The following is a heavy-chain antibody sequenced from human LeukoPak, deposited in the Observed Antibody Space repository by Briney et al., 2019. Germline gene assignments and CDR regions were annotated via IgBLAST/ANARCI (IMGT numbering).Heavy chain of an antibody. CDR2: IDPSDSYT. D-gene: IGHD4-17*01. CDR3: ASINDYGDPSGCY. Sequence: GESLRISCQGSGYSFTSYWINWVRQMPGKGLEWMGKIDPSDSYTNYSPSFQGHVTISADKSISTAYLQWSSLKASDTAMYYCASINDYGDPSGCYWGQGTLVTVSS. V-gene: IGHV5-10-1*01. CDR1: GYSFTSYW. J-gene: IGHJ4*02.